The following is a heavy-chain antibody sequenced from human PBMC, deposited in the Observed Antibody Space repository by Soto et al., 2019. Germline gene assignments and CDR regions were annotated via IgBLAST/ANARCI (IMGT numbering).Heavy chain of an antibody. D-gene: IGHD6-6*01. Sequence: QVQLVQSGAEVKKPGSSVKVSCKASGGTFSSYAISWVRQAPGQGLEWMGGIIPIFGTANYAQKFQGRVTSTADESTSRAYMELSSLRSEDTAVYYCARDNVIAARPDYYYYGMDVWGQGTTVTVSS. CDR1: GGTFSSYA. CDR2: IIPIFGTA. CDR3: ARDNVIAARPDYYYYGMDV. V-gene: IGHV1-69*01. J-gene: IGHJ6*02.